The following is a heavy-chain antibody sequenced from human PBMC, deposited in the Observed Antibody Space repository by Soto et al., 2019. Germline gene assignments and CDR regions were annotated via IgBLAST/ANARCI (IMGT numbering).Heavy chain of an antibody. CDR2: ISYSGST. CDR1: GDFISNGAHH. D-gene: IGHD3-16*01. V-gene: IGHV4-39*07. Sequence: PSETLSLTCTVSGDFISNGAHHWGWIRQPPGKGLEWIGYISYSGSTNYNPSLKSRVTMSVDTSKNQFSLKLRSVTAADTAVYYCARIGGGGDMDYWGQGTLVTVSS. CDR3: ARIGGGGDMDY. J-gene: IGHJ4*02.